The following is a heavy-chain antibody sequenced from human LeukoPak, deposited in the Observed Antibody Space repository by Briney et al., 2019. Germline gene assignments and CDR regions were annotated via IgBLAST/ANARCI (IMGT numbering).Heavy chain of an antibody. V-gene: IGHV4-39*01. CDR3: ARPTTPTYSSSWSFMSFCY. CDR1: GGSISSSSYY. CDR2: GYCSGST. D-gene: IGHD6-13*01. J-gene: IGHJ4*01. Sequence: SETLRLTCTVSGGSISSSSYYWGWIRQPPWKGLEWIGSGYCSGSTFYHPPLKSRGAISVDTSTNQFSLKLSSVTAADTAMYYCARPTTPTYSSSWSFMSFCYWG.